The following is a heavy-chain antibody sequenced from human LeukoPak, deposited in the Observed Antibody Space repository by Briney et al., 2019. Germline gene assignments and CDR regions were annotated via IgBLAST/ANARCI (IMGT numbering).Heavy chain of an antibody. CDR1: GGSISSSSYY. CDR2: IYYSGST. D-gene: IGHD5-24*01. CDR3: AVATNKLLWFFGY. V-gene: IGHV4-39*07. J-gene: IGHJ4*02. Sequence: SETLSLTCTVSGGSISSSSYYWGWIRQPPGKGLEWIGSIYYSGSTYYNPSLKSRVTISVDTSKNQFSLKLSSVTAADTAVYYCAVATNKLLWFFGYWGQGTLVTVSS.